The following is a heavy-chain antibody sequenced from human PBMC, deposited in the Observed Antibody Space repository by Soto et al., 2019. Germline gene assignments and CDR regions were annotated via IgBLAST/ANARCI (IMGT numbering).Heavy chain of an antibody. V-gene: IGHV3-33*05. Sequence: QVQLVESGGGVVQPGGSLTLSCAASGFTFSAYGMHWVRQAPGEGLEWLTVIVREGTEKYISDSVRGRFTVSRDNFKSTLYLEMNSLRAEDTGVYYCARDDDFDDNGLDYWGQGTLVSVSS. D-gene: IGHD1-1*01. J-gene: IGHJ4*02. CDR1: GFTFSAYG. CDR2: IVREGTEK. CDR3: ARDDDFDDNGLDY.